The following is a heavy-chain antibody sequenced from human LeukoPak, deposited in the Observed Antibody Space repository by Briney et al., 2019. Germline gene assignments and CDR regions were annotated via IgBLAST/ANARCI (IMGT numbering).Heavy chain of an antibody. CDR2: IYYSGST. CDR3: ARENGGDFDY. D-gene: IGHD3-16*01. Sequence: SETPSLTCTVPGGSLSSYYWGWIRPPPGEGLEWIGYIYYSGSTNYDPSLKSRVTISVDTSKNQFSLKLSSVTAADTAVYYCARENGGDFDYWGQGTLVTVSS. CDR1: GGSLSSYY. J-gene: IGHJ4*02. V-gene: IGHV4-59*01.